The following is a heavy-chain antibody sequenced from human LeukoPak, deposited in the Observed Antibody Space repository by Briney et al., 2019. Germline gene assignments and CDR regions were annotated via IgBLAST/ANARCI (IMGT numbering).Heavy chain of an antibody. J-gene: IGHJ3*02. CDR3: AWLGVWFGELSAFDI. V-gene: IGHV1-69*04. Sequence: SVKVSCEASGGTFSSYAISWVRQAPGQGLEWMGRIIPILGIANYAQKFQGRVTITADKSTSTAYMELSSLRSEDTAVYYCAWLGVWFGELSAFDIWGQGTMVTVSS. CDR1: GGTFSSYA. CDR2: IIPILGIA. D-gene: IGHD3-10*01.